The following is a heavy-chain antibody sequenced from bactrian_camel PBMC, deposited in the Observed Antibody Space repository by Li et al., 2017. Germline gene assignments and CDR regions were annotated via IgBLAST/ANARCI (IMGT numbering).Heavy chain of an antibody. CDR3: AAGMDRCYGGSWEFRPGTGY. V-gene: IGHV3S40*01. D-gene: IGHD6*01. J-gene: IGHJ6*01. CDR1: GYTRSGPAD. Sequence: VQLVESGGGSVQSGGSLKLSCAVNGYTRSGPADMGSVAWFRQVSAKEREGVAAVYTNSHRTYYTDSVKGRFTISQDNAKNTVFLQMNSLKPDDTAMYYCAAGMDRCYGGSWEFRPGTGYLGQGTQVTVS. CDR2: VYTNSHRT.